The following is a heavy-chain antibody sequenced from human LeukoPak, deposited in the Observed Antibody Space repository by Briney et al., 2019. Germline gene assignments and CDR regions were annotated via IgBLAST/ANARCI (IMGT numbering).Heavy chain of an antibody. J-gene: IGHJ4*02. Sequence: ASVKVSCKASGYTFRSYGISWVRKAPGQGLEWMGWINPNTGVANYARKFQGRVTMTRDTSVSTAYLELTRLRSDDTAVYYCARIAVVDIDYWGQGTLVTVSS. CDR1: GYTFRSYG. V-gene: IGHV1-2*02. CDR2: INPNTGVA. D-gene: IGHD2-15*01. CDR3: ARIAVVDIDY.